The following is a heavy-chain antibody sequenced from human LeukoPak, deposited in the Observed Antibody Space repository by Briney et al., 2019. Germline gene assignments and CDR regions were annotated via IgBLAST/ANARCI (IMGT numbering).Heavy chain of an antibody. V-gene: IGHV3-9*01. CDR2: ISWNSGSI. CDR3: AKATLPSSGYYSTLDY. CDR1: GFTFDDYA. D-gene: IGHD3-22*01. J-gene: IGHJ4*02. Sequence: GESLRLSCAASGFTFDDYAMHWVRQAPGKGLEWVSGISWNSGSIGYADSVKGRFTISRDNAKNSLYLQMNSLRAEDTALYYCAKATLPSSGYYSTLDYWGQGTLVTVSS.